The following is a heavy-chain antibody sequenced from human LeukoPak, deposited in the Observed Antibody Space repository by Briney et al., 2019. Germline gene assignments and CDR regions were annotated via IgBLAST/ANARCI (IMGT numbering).Heavy chain of an antibody. D-gene: IGHD3-22*01. J-gene: IGHJ4*02. CDR3: ARAYYYDSSGYYYNY. CDR2: IYPGDSDT. CDR1: GYSFTSYW. V-gene: IGHV5-51*01. Sequence: GESLQISCQGSGYSFTSYWIGWVRQMPGKGLEWMGIIYPGDSDTRYSPSFQGQVTISADKSISTAYLQWSSPKASDTAMYYCARAYYYDSSGYYYNYWGQGTLVTVSS.